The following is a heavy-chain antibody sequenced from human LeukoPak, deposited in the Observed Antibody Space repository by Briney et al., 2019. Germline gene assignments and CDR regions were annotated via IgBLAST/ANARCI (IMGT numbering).Heavy chain of an antibody. Sequence: GGSLRLSCVASGFTFSAYSMNWVRQAPGKGLEWVSFISGGGGTIYYADSVKGRFTISRDNAKNSLHLQMDSLRVEDTAVYYCARNQEIDYYDSSGFYWGVEYWGQGTLVTVSS. CDR2: ISGGGGTI. V-gene: IGHV3-48*01. J-gene: IGHJ4*02. D-gene: IGHD3-22*01. CDR3: ARNQEIDYYDSSGFYWGVEY. CDR1: GFTFSAYS.